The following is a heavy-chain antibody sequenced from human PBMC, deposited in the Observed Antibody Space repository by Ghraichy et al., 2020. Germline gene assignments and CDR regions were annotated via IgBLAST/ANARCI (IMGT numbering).Heavy chain of an antibody. CDR1: GHTSTTYD. D-gene: IGHD3-3*01. CDR3: ATSPIGADAFNI. J-gene: IGHJ3*02. CDR2: MNPNTGKA. Sequence: ASVKVSCKASGHTSTTYDINWVRQATGQGLEWMGWMNPNTGKAGYAQKFQGRVTMTRDTPLGAAYMVLNSLRSEDTAVYYCATSPIGADAFNIWGQGTMVTVSS. V-gene: IGHV1-8*01.